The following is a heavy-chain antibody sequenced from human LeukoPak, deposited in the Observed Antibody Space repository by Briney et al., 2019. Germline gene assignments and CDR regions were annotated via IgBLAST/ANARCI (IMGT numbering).Heavy chain of an antibody. J-gene: IGHJ4*02. CDR1: GFTFNSYA. CDR3: ATGTGFPAPMGFGTDLDY. CDR2: ISDSGGNT. Sequence: GGSLRLSCAASGFTFNSYAMSWVRQAPWERLQWVSGISDSGGNTYYADSVRGRFTISRDNSKNTLYLQMNSLRAEDTAVYYCATGTGFPAPMGFGTDLDYWGQGTLVTVSS. D-gene: IGHD3-10*01. V-gene: IGHV3-23*01.